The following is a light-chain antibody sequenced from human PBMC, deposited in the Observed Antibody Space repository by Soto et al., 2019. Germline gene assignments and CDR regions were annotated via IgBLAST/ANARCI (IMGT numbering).Light chain of an antibody. CDR2: GAS. CDR1: QSVTAN. Sequence: EIVMTQSQATRSVSLGDTVTLSCKASQSVTANLAWYQHKPGQAPRLLVSGASTRATGVPARFSGSGSDTVFSLSISSLQSEDSAVYFCQQYKIWLFTFGHVTRLE. J-gene: IGKJ5*01. CDR3: QQYKIWLFT. V-gene: IGKV3-15*01.